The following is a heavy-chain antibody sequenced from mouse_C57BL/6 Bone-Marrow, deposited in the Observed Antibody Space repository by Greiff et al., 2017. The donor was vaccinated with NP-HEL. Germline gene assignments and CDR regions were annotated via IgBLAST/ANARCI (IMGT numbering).Heavy chain of an antibody. CDR2: ISDGGSYT. J-gene: IGHJ1*03. V-gene: IGHV5-4*03. Sequence: EVKLMESGGGLVKPGGSLKLSCAASGFTFSSYAMSWVRQTPEKRLEWVATISDGGSYTYYPDNVKGRFTISRDNAKNNLYLQMSHLKSEDTAMYYCARAYSHWYFDVWGTGTTVTVSS. CDR3: ARAYSHWYFDV. CDR1: GFTFSSYA. D-gene: IGHD2-10*01.